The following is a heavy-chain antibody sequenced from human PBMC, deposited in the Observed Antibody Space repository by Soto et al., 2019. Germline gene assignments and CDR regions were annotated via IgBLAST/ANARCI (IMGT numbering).Heavy chain of an antibody. CDR3: ARDPSRFLEWSYYAFDI. CDR1: GFTFSSYS. CDR2: ISSSSSYI. J-gene: IGHJ3*02. V-gene: IGHV3-21*01. Sequence: GGSLRLSCAASGFTFSSYSMNWVRQAPGKGLEWVSSISSSSSYIYYADSVKGRFTISRDNAKNSLYLQMNSLRAEDTAVYYCARDPSRFLEWSYYAFDIWGQGTMVTVSS. D-gene: IGHD3-3*01.